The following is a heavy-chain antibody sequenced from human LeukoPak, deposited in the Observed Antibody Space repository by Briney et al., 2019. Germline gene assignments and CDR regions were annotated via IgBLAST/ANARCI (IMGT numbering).Heavy chain of an antibody. D-gene: IGHD1-26*01. CDR1: GFTFDDYA. V-gene: IGHV3-9*01. CDR2: ISWNSGSI. Sequence: GRSLRLSCAASGFTFDDYAMHWVRQAPGKGLEWVSGISWNSGSIGYADSVKGRFTISRDNAKNSLYLQMNSLRAEDTALYYCAKEGLLLRNFDYWGQGTLVTVSS. CDR3: AKEGLLLRNFDY. J-gene: IGHJ4*02.